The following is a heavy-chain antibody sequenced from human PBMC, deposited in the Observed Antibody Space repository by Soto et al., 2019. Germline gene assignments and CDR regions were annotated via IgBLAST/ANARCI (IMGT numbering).Heavy chain of an antibody. CDR1: GFTFNSYA. Sequence: GGSLRLSCAASGFTFNSYAMSWVRQAPGKGLEWVSAISGSGGSTYYADSVKGRFTISRDNSKNTLYLQMNSLRAEDTAVYYCAKSWAAAGKYWYFDLWGRGTLVTVSS. CDR3: AKSWAAAGKYWYFDL. V-gene: IGHV3-23*01. CDR2: ISGSGGST. D-gene: IGHD6-13*01. J-gene: IGHJ2*01.